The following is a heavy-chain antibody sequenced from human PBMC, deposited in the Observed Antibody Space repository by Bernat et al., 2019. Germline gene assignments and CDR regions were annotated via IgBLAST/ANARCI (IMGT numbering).Heavy chain of an antibody. V-gene: IGHV4-39*01. D-gene: IGHD6-13*01. CDR2: IYYSGST. J-gene: IGHJ4*02. Sequence: QLQLQESGPGLVKPSETLSLTCTVSGGSISSSSYYWGWIRQPPGKGLEWIGSIYYSGSTYYNPSLKSRVTISVDTSKNQFSLKLSSVTAADTAVYYCGTRVAANIFDYWGQGTLVTVSS. CDR3: GTRVAANIFDY. CDR1: GGSISSSSYY.